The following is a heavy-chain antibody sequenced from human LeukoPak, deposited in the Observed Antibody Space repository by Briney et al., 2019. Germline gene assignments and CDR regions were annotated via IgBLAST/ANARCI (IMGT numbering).Heavy chain of an antibody. CDR2: IGTAGDT. D-gene: IGHD5-18*01. V-gene: IGHV3-13*01. Sequence: GGSLRLSCAASGFTFSSYDMHWVRQATGKGLEWVSAIGTAGDTYYPGSVKGRFTISRENAKNSLYLQMNSLRAEDTAVYYCARAPNTAMYYYYGMDVWGQGTTVTVSS. CDR1: GFTFSSYD. CDR3: ARAPNTAMYYYYGMDV. J-gene: IGHJ6*02.